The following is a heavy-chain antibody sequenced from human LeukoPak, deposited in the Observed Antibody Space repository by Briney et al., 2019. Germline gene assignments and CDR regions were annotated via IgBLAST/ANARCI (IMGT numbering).Heavy chain of an antibody. CDR2: ISSSSSYI. V-gene: IGHV3-21*01. D-gene: IGHD3-10*01. CDR3: ARDRITMVRRFDY. Sequence: GGSLRLSCAASGFTFSSYSMNWVRQAPGKGLEWVSSISSSSSYIYYADSVKGRFTISRDNAKSSLYLQMNSLRAEDTAVYYCARDRITMVRRFDYWGQGTLVTVSS. CDR1: GFTFSSYS. J-gene: IGHJ4*02.